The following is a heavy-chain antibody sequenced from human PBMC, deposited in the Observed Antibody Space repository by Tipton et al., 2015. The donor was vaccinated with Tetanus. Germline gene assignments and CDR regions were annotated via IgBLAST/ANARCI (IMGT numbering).Heavy chain of an antibody. CDR3: ARDRRGTDYGDPQKTFDY. CDR2: IYYSGST. Sequence: LRLSCTVSGGSVSSGSYYWSWIRQPPGKGLEWIGYIYYSGSTNYNPSLKSRVTISVDTSKNQFSLKLSSVTAADTAVYYCARDRRGTDYGDPQKTFDYWGQGTLVTVSS. D-gene: IGHD4-17*01. CDR1: GGSVSSGSYY. J-gene: IGHJ4*02. V-gene: IGHV4-61*01.